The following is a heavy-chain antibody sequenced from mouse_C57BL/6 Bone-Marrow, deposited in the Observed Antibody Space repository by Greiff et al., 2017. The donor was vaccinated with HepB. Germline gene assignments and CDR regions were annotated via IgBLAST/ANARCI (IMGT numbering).Heavy chain of an antibody. D-gene: IGHD4-1*01. CDR2: IRNKANGYTT. J-gene: IGHJ2*01. CDR3: ARLGRGYFDY. Sequence: EVNVVESGGGLVHPGGSLSLSCAASGFTFTDYYMSWVRQPPGKALEWLGFIRNKANGYTTEYSASVKGRFTISRDNSQSILYLQMNALRAEDSATYYCARLGRGYFDYWGQGTTLTVSS. V-gene: IGHV7-3*01. CDR1: GFTFTDYY.